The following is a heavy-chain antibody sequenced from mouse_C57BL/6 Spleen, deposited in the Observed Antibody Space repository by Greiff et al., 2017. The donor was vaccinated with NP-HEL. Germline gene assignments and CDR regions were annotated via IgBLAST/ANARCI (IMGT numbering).Heavy chain of an antibody. CDR3: ARDAGYGNYVWFAY. CDR2: ISDGGSYT. Sequence: EVQRVESGGGLVKPGGSLKLSCAASGFTFSSYAMSWVRQTPEKRLEWVATISDGGSYTYYPDNVKGRFTISRDNAKNNLYLQMSHLKSEDTAMYYCARDAGYGNYVWFAYWGQGTLVTVSA. V-gene: IGHV5-4*01. D-gene: IGHD2-1*01. J-gene: IGHJ3*01. CDR1: GFTFSSYA.